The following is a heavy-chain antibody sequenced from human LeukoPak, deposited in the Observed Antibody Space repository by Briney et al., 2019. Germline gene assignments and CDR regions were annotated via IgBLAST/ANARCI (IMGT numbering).Heavy chain of an antibody. CDR3: ARGPPWYFDL. V-gene: IGHV3-48*03. J-gene: IGHJ2*01. CDR1: GFTFSSYE. Sequence: GGSLRLSCAASGFTFSSYEMNWVRQAPGKGLEWVSYISSSGSTIYYADSVKGQFTISRDNAKNTLYLQMNSLTAEDTAVYYCARGPPWYFDLWGRGTLVTVSS. D-gene: IGHD6-25*01. CDR2: ISSSGSTI.